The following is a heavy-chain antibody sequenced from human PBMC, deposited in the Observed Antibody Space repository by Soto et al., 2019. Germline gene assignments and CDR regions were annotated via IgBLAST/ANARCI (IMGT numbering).Heavy chain of an antibody. CDR3: ARDHYYGSGSYNFFDN. V-gene: IGHV1-46*03. CDR2: INPSAYSIINPSGGRT. CDR1: GYTFSSYF. D-gene: IGHD3-10*01. J-gene: IGHJ4*02. Sequence: ASVKVSCKASGYTFSSYFIHWVRQAPGQGLEWMGIINPSAYSIINPSGGRTTYAQKFQGRVTMTRDTSTSTVYMELSSLRSEDTAVYYCARDHYYGSGSYNFFDNWGQGTLVTVSS.